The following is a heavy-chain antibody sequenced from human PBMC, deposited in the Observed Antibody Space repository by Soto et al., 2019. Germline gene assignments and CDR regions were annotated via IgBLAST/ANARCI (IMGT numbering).Heavy chain of an antibody. Sequence: PGGSLRLSCGASGFTFSGYWMHWVRQAPGKGLVWVSRINSDGSSTDYADSVKGRFTISRDNTKNTLYLEMNSLRAEDTAVYYCAKAGGSTVTTSPWGQGTLVTVSS. CDR3: AKAGGSTVTTSP. D-gene: IGHD4-17*01. CDR1: GFTFSGYW. J-gene: IGHJ4*02. V-gene: IGHV3-74*01. CDR2: INSDGSST.